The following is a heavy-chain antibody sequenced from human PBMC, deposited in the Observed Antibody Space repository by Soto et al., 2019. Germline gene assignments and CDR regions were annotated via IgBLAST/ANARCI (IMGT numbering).Heavy chain of an antibody. CDR2: IYSGGST. Sequence: GGSLRLSCAASGFTVSSNYMSWVRQAPGKGLEWVSVIYSGGSTYYADSVKGRFTISRDNSKNTLYLQMNSLRAEDTAVYYCATDIVVVTHYYYYMDVWGKGTTVTVS. CDR1: GFTVSSNY. V-gene: IGHV3-66*01. CDR3: ATDIVVVTHYYYYMDV. D-gene: IGHD2-2*01. J-gene: IGHJ6*03.